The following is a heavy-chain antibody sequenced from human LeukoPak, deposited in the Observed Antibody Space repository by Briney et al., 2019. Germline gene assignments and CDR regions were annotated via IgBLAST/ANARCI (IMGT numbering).Heavy chain of an antibody. CDR3: ARDILYYYGMDV. J-gene: IGHJ6*02. V-gene: IGHV1-18*01. CDR2: IGGYTGHT. CDR1: GYSFTSYG. Sequence: ASVKVSCKTSGYSFTSYGVTWVRQAPGQGLEWMGWIGGYTGHTNYVQKFQGRVTMTTDTSTSTAYMELRSLTSDDTAVYYCARDILYYYGMDVWGQGTTVTVSS.